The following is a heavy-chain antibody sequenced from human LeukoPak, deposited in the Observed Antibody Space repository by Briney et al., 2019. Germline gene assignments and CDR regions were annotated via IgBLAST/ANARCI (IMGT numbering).Heavy chain of an antibody. CDR3: GKHYDYVWGSYGN. Sequence: GGSLRLSCAASGFTFSSYAMSWVRQAPGKGLEWVSGVSGDGGITYYADSVKGRFTISRDNSKNTLYLEMNSLRAEDTAVYYCGKHYDYVWGSYGNWGQGTLVTVSS. V-gene: IGHV3-23*01. CDR2: VSGDGGIT. D-gene: IGHD3-16*01. CDR1: GFTFSSYA. J-gene: IGHJ4*02.